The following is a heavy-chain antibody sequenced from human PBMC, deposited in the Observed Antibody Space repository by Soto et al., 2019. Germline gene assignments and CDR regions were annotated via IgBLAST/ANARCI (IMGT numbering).Heavy chain of an antibody. CDR2: INAGNGNT. V-gene: IGHV1-3*01. J-gene: IGHJ4*02. Sequence: ASVKVSCKASGYTFTSYAMHWVRQAPGQRLEWMAWINAGNGNTKYSQKFQGRVTISGDTSKNQFSLKLSSVTAADTAVYYCARMNYYDTSGYPFDYWGQGMMVTVSS. CDR1: GYTFTSYA. D-gene: IGHD3-22*01. CDR3: ARMNYYDTSGYPFDY.